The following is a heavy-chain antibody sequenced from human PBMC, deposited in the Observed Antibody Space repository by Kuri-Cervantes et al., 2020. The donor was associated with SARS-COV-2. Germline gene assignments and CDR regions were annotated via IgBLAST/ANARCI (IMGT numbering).Heavy chain of an antibody. Sequence: ESLKISCTVSGGSISSYYWSWIRQPAGKGLEWIGRIYTSGSTNYNPSLKSRVTISVDTSKNQFSLKLSSVTAADTAVYYCARRVTYYDFSGYYYYMDVWGKGTTVTVSS. J-gene: IGHJ6*03. V-gene: IGHV4-4*07. CDR1: GGSISSYY. CDR2: IYTSGST. CDR3: ARRVTYYDFSGYYYYMDV. D-gene: IGHD3-3*01.